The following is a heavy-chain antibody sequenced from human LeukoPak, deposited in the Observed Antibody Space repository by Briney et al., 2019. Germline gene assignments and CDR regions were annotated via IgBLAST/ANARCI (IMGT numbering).Heavy chain of an antibody. CDR3: TRWGIMVASGGDIGPDHYGMDV. V-gene: IGHV1-3*01. J-gene: IGHJ6*02. D-gene: IGHD3-16*02. Sequence: ASVKVSCKTSGYTFTSYAMHWVRQAPGQSLEWMGCINGDNANTQYSQRFQGRVTITRDTSASTAYMELRSLRSDDTAVYYCTRWGIMVASGGDIGPDHYGMDVWGQGTTVTVSS. CDR2: INGDNANT. CDR1: GYTFTSYA.